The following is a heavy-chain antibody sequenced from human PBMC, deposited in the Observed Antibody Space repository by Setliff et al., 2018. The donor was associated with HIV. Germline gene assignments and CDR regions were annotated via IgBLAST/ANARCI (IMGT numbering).Heavy chain of an antibody. J-gene: IGHJ6*03. Sequence: GGSLRLSCAASGFTFSSYWMSWVRQAPGKGLEWVAHLREDGSEKYYVDSVKGRFTISRDNAKSSLYLQMNSLRVEDTAVYYCTRNIGSGTYWGSWYYMDVWGKGTTVTVSS. D-gene: IGHD1-26*01. CDR2: LREDGSEK. V-gene: IGHV3-7*03. CDR1: GFTFSSYW. CDR3: TRNIGSGTYWGSWYYMDV.